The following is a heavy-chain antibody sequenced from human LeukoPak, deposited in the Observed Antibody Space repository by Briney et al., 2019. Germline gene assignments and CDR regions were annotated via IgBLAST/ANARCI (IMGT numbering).Heavy chain of an antibody. CDR2: ISSSSSYI. CDR1: GFTFSRYS. Sequence: GGSLRLSCAASGFTFSRYSMNWVRQAPGKGLEWVSSISSSSSYIYYADSVKGRFTISRDNAKNSLYLQMNSLRAEETAVYYCASIAVAGPASHDYWGQGTLVTVSS. V-gene: IGHV3-21*01. D-gene: IGHD6-19*01. CDR3: ASIAVAGPASHDY. J-gene: IGHJ4*02.